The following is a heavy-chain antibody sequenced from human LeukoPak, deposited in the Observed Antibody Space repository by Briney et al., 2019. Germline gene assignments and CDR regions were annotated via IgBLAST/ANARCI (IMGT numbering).Heavy chain of an antibody. D-gene: IGHD3-16*01. Sequence: GGSLRLSCAASGIIITRYWMSWVRQIPGKGLEWVANIKQDGSEKNYVDSVKGRFTIFRDNARNSLYLQMNSLRAEDTAVYYCASHSYGYNHWGQGTLVIVSS. CDR2: IKQDGSEK. CDR3: ASHSYGYNH. V-gene: IGHV3-7*01. J-gene: IGHJ5*02. CDR1: GIIITRYW.